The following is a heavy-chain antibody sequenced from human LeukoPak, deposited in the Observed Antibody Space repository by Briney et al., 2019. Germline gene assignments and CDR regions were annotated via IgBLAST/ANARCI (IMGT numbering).Heavy chain of an antibody. V-gene: IGHV3-7*01. Sequence: GGSLRLSCAASRFTFSSYAMSWVRQAPGKGLEWVANIKQDGSEKYYVDSVKGRFTISRDNAKNSLYLQMNSLRAEDTAVYYCARVPRGLAYYYYYYMDVWGKGTTVTVSS. D-gene: IGHD5-12*01. CDR1: RFTFSSYA. CDR2: IKQDGSEK. CDR3: ARVPRGLAYYYYYYMDV. J-gene: IGHJ6*03.